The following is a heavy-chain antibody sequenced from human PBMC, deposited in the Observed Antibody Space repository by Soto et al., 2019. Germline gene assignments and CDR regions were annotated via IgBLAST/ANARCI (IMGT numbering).Heavy chain of an antibody. D-gene: IGHD3-3*01. Sequence: SQTLSLTCAISGDSVSSNSAAWNWIRQSPSRGLEWLGRTYYRSKWYNDYAVSVKSRITINPDTSKNQFSLQLNSVTPEDTAVYYCARGFRVFAVVIIDAWFDPWGQGTLVTVSS. CDR3: ARGFRVFAVVIIDAWFDP. J-gene: IGHJ5*02. V-gene: IGHV6-1*01. CDR1: GDSVSSNSAA. CDR2: TYYRSKWYN.